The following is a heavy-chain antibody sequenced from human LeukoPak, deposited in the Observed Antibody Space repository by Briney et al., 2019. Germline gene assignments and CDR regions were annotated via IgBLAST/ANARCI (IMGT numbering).Heavy chain of an antibody. Sequence: GGSLRLSCAASGFTFSSYGMHWVRQAPGKGLEWVAVIWYDGSNKYYADSVKGRFTISRDNSKNTMYLQMNSLRAEDTAVYYCAREWTTVTRGYFDYWGQGTLVTVSS. CDR3: AREWTTVTRGYFDY. V-gene: IGHV3-33*01. J-gene: IGHJ4*02. D-gene: IGHD4-17*01. CDR1: GFTFSSYG. CDR2: IWYDGSNK.